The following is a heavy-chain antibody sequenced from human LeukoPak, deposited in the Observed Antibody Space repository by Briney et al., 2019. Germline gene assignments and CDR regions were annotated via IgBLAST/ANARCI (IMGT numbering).Heavy chain of an antibody. J-gene: IGHJ5*02. CDR1: GFTCSSYG. D-gene: IGHD3-22*01. V-gene: IGHV3-30*18. Sequence: GGSLRLSCAASGFTCSSYGMHWVRQAPGKGLEWVAVISYDGSNKYYADSVKGRFTISRDNSKNTLYLQMNSLRAEDTAVYYCAKWGYYDSSDPAYWFDPGGQGTLVTVSS. CDR3: AKWGYYDSSDPAYWFDP. CDR2: ISYDGSNK.